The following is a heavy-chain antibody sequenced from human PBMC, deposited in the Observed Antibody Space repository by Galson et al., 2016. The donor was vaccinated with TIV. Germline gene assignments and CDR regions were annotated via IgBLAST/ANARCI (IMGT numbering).Heavy chain of an antibody. CDR1: GFNFRLYA. CDR3: AKDQGWIDYADQGYFYYGLED. J-gene: IGHJ6*02. D-gene: IGHD4-17*01. CDR2: ISHDRRDK. V-gene: IGHV3-30*18. Sequence: SLRLSCAASGFNFRLYAMHWVRQAPGKGLEWLAVISHDRRDKNYADSAKGRFTISRDNSKNTLYLEMTSLRAEDTAVYYCAKDQGWIDYADQGYFYYGLEDWGQGTAVTVSS.